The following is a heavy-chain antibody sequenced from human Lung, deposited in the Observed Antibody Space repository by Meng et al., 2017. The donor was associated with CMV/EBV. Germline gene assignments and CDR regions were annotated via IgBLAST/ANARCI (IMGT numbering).Heavy chain of an antibody. J-gene: IGHJ4*03. Sequence: KVSXKTSGCNFPNYWIAWVRQLSGKGLEWMGIIFPGDSETIYSTSFQGQVTIAADKSSTTAYLQWSSLKASDTAIYYCARGLSSNSFKDQYKVFDDWGQGTMVTVSS. D-gene: IGHD2-2*01. CDR3: ARGLSSNSFKDQYKVFDD. V-gene: IGHV5-51*01. CDR1: GCNFPNYW. CDR2: IFPGDSET.